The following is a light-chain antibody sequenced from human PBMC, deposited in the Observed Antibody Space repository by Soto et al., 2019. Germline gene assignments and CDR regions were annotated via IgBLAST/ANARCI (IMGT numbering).Light chain of an antibody. Sequence: DIQMTQSPSTLSASVGDRVTITCRASQSIGDSLAWYQQKPGKAPYLLISDVSSLERGVPSRFSGSGSGTEFTLTISSLQPEDFAVYYCQQYNDWPTFGQVKRLEIK. CDR3: QQYNDWPT. J-gene: IGKJ5*01. V-gene: IGKV1-5*01. CDR2: DVS. CDR1: QSIGDS.